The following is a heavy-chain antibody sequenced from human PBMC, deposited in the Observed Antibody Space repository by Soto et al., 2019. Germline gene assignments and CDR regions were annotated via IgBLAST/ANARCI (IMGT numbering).Heavy chain of an antibody. CDR1: GGSISNYF. CDR2: IFSSGST. D-gene: IGHD5-12*01. V-gene: IGHV4-4*07. CDR3: AKNVASPGVSGSWGGFDI. J-gene: IGHJ3*02. Sequence: QVQLQESGPGLVKPSETLSLICTVSGGSISNYFWDWIRQPAGKGLEWIGRIFSSGSTNYNASLKGRVTMVVDTSKKQVSLKLTSMAAADTAVYYCAKNVASPGVSGSWGGFDIWGQGTMVTVSS.